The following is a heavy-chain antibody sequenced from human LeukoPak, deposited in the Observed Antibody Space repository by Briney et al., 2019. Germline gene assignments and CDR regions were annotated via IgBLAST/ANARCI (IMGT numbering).Heavy chain of an antibody. CDR1: GFTFSRYW. CDR3: ARVDCSSTSCYEFDY. Sequence: PGGSLRLSCAASGFTFSRYWMHWVRQVPGKGLVWVSRIDGDGSSTSYADFVKGRFTISRDNAQNTLYLQMNSLRVEDTAVYYCARVDCSSTSCYEFDYWGQGTLVTVSS. J-gene: IGHJ4*02. D-gene: IGHD2-2*01. CDR2: IDGDGSST. V-gene: IGHV3-74*01.